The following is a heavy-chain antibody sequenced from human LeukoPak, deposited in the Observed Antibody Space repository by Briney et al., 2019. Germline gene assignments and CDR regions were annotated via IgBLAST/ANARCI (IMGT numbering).Heavy chain of an antibody. D-gene: IGHD3-22*01. CDR2: FDPEDGET. CDR1: GYTLTELS. Sequence: ASVKVSCKVSGYTLTELSMHWVRQAPGKGLEWMGGFDPEDGETIYAQKFQGRVTMTEDTSTDTAYMELSSLRSEDTAVYYCARARYYDSSGYHSDAFDIWGQGTMVTVSS. CDR3: ARARYYDSSGYHSDAFDI. J-gene: IGHJ3*02. V-gene: IGHV1-24*01.